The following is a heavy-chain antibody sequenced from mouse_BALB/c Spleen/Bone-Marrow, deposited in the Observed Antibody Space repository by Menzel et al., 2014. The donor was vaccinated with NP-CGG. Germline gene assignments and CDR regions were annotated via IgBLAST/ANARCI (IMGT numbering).Heavy chain of an antibody. V-gene: IGHV3-2*02. CDR2: ISYSGST. Sequence: DVQLQESGPGLVKPSQSLSLTCTVTGYSITSDYSRNWIQQFPGNKLEWMGYISYSGSTSYNPSLKSRISITRDTSKNQFFLQLNSVTTEDTATYYCARGVPDYWGQGTTLTVSS. CDR3: ARGVPDY. J-gene: IGHJ2*01. CDR1: GYSITSDYS.